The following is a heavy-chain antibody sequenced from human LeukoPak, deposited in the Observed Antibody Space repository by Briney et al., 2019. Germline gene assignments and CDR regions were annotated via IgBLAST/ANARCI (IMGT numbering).Heavy chain of an antibody. Sequence: SVKVSCKASGYTFTSYGISWVRQAPGQGLEWMGGIIPIFGTANYAQKFQGRVTITADESTSTAYMELSSLRSEDTAVYYCARDPQLGPLGNRLDYWGQGTLVTVSS. CDR3: ARDPQLGPLGNRLDY. V-gene: IGHV1-69*13. D-gene: IGHD1-1*01. CDR1: GYTFTSYG. CDR2: IIPIFGTA. J-gene: IGHJ4*02.